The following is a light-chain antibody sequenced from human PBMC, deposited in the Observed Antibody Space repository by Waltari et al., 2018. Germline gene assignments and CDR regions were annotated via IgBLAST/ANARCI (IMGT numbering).Light chain of an antibody. V-gene: IGKV3-20*01. J-gene: IGKJ3*01. CDR2: GAS. CDR3: QQYGSSPLT. Sequence: EIVLTQSHFTLSLSPGKRATLTCRASQSVSSSYLAWYQQKPGQAPRLLIYGASSRATGIPDRFSGSGSGTDFTLTISRLEPEDFAVYYCQQYGSSPLTFGPGTKVDIK. CDR1: QSVSSSY.